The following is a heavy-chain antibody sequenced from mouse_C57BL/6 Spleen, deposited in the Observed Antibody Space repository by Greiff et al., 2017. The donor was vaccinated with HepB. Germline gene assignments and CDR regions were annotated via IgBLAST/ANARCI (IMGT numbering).Heavy chain of an antibody. Sequence: EVHLVESGGGLVKPGGSLKLSCAASGFTFSDYGMHWVRQAPEKGLEWVAYISSGSSTIYYADTVKGRFTISRDNAKNTLFLQMTSLRSEDTAMYYCARRAGYSNRYYAMDYWGQGTSVTVSS. CDR3: ARRAGYSNRYYAMDY. D-gene: IGHD2-5*01. CDR2: ISSGSSTI. J-gene: IGHJ4*01. V-gene: IGHV5-17*01. CDR1: GFTFSDYG.